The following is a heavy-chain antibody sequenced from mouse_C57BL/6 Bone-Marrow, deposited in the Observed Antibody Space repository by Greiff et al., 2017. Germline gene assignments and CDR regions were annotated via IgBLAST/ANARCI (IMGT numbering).Heavy chain of an antibody. V-gene: IGHV1-72*01. J-gene: IGHJ2*01. CDR3: AREEDLLLQRYFDY. D-gene: IGHD1-1*01. CDR2: IDPNSGGT. Sequence: QVQLKQSGAELVKPGASVKLSCKASGYTFTSYWMHWVKQRPGRGLEWIGRIDPNSGGTKYNEKFKSKATLTVDKPSSTAYMQLSSLTSEDSAVYYCAREEDLLLQRYFDYWGQGTTLTVSS. CDR1: GYTFTSYW.